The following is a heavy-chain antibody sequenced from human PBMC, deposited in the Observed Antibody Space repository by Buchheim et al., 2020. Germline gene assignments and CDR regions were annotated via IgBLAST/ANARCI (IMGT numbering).Heavy chain of an antibody. J-gene: IGHJ6*02. CDR1: EFPLSDYC. V-gene: IGHV3-7*01. Sequence: VQLVESGGGLVQPGGSLRLSCAASEFPLSDYCMSWVRQAPGKGLEWVANISKGGSGTSYVDSVKGRFTISRDNAKNSLFLQMNSLRVEDTAVYYCARTYHFYAMDVWGQGT. CDR3: ARTYHFYAMDV. CDR2: ISKGGSGT. D-gene: IGHD2/OR15-2a*01.